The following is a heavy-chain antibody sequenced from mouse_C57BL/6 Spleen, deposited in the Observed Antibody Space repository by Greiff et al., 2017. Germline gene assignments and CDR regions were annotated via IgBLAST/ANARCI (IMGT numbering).Heavy chain of an antibody. D-gene: IGHD6-5*01. V-gene: IGHV1-50*01. J-gene: IGHJ3*01. CDR2: IDPSDSYT. CDR1: GYTFTSYW. CDR3: ASAYPGAY. Sequence: VQLQQPGAELVKPGASVKLSCKASGYTFTSYWMQWVKQRPGQGLEWIGEIDPSDSYTNYNQKFKGKATLTVDTSSSTAYMQLSSLTSEDSAVYYCASAYPGAYWGQGTLVTVSA.